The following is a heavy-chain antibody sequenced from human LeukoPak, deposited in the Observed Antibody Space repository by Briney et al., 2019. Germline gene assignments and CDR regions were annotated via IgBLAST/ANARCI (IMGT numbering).Heavy chain of an antibody. Sequence: SETLSLTCTVSGGSISSYYWSWIRQPAGKGLEWIGRIYTSGSTNYNPSLKSRVTMSVDTSKNQFSLKLSSVTAADTAVYYCARGGRELMGYYYYMDVWGKGTTVTVSS. CDR1: GGSISSYY. CDR3: ARGGRELMGYYYYMDV. J-gene: IGHJ6*03. V-gene: IGHV4-4*07. CDR2: IYTSGST. D-gene: IGHD1-26*01.